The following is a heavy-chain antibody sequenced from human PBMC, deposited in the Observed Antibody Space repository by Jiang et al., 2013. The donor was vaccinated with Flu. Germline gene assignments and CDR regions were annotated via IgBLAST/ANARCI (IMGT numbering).Heavy chain of an antibody. J-gene: IGHJ5*02. D-gene: IGHD4-17*01. CDR3: AHGTYGDFVGYFDP. V-gene: IGHV2-5*01. CDR1: GFSFSTSGVG. Sequence: PTQTLTLTCTFSGFSFSTSGVGVGWIRQPPGKALEWLALIYWNDDKRYSPSLRTRLTITKDTSKNQVVLTLTNVDPVDTATYYCAHGTYGDFVGYFDPWGQGTLVTVSS. CDR2: IYWNDDK.